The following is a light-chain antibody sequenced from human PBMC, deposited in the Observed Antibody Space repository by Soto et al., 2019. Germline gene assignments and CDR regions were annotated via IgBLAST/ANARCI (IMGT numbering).Light chain of an antibody. CDR2: EVS. Sequence: QSALTQPASLSGSPGQSITISCTGTSSDIGGHNYVSWYRHHPGKAPKLVIYEVSNRPSGVPDRFSGSKSGTSASLAISGLQSEDEADYYCASWDDSLNGPVFGGGTKVTVL. CDR3: ASWDDSLNGPV. V-gene: IGLV2-14*01. J-gene: IGLJ3*02. CDR1: SSDIGGHNY.